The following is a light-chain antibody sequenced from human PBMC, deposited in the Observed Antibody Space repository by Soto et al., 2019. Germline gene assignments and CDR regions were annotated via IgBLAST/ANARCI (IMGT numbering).Light chain of an antibody. V-gene: IGLV2-14*01. Sequence: QSVLTQPASVSASPGHSTTISCTGTSSNVGGYNYVSWYQQHPGKAPKLMIYDVSNRPSGVSNRFSGSKSGNTASLTISGLQAEDEADYSCSSYTSSSTFYVFVTGTKVTVL. CDR1: SSNVGGYNY. CDR2: DVS. J-gene: IGLJ1*01. CDR3: SSYTSSSTFYV.